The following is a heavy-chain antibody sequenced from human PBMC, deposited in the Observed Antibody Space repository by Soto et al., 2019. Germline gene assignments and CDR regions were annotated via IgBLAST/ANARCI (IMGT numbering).Heavy chain of an antibody. D-gene: IGHD5-12*01. CDR2: IIPIFGTA. Sequence: SVKVSCKASGGTFSSYAISWVRQAPGQGLEWMGGIIPIFGTANYAQKFQGRVTITADECTSTAYMELSSLRSEDTAVYYCARDNFVGRGYSGHDSATYLDYWGQGTLVTVSS. CDR1: GGTFSSYA. J-gene: IGHJ4*02. CDR3: ARDNFVGRGYSGHDSATYLDY. V-gene: IGHV1-69*13.